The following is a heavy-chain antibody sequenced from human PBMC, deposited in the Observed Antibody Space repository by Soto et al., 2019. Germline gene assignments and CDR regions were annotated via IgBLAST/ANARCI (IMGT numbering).Heavy chain of an antibody. CDR3: ASIPNHIGVVITG. CDR2: IYYSGST. J-gene: IGHJ4*02. V-gene: IGHV4-61*01. CDR1: GGSVSSGSYY. Sequence: SETLSLTCTVSGGSVSSGSYYWSWIRQPPGKGLEWIGYIYYSGSTNYNPSLKSRVTISVDTSKNQFSLKLSSVTAADTAVYYCASIPNHIGVVITGWGQGTLVTVSS. D-gene: IGHD3-3*01.